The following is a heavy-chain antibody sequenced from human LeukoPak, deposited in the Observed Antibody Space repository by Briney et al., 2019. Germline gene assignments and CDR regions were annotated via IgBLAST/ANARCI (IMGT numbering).Heavy chain of an antibody. CDR3: ARGRLVNVLMVYAIGYYMDV. D-gene: IGHD2-8*01. J-gene: IGHJ6*03. Sequence: SETLSLTCTVSGGSISSYYWSWIRQPPGKGLEWIGYIYYSGSTNYNPSLKSRVTISVDTSKNQFSLKLSSVTAADTAVYYCARGRLVNVLMVYAIGYYMDVWGKGTTVTVSS. CDR1: GGSISSYY. CDR2: IYYSGST. V-gene: IGHV4-59*01.